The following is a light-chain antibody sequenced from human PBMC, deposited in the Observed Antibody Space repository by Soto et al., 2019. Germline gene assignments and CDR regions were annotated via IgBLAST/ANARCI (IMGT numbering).Light chain of an antibody. CDR2: AAN. CDR3: QQYAGAPWT. CDR1: QTVTSNF. V-gene: IGKV3-20*01. Sequence: EIVLTQSPGTLSVSPGERAALSCKASQTVTSNFLAWYQQKPGQAPRLLIYAANIRTTDSPDRLTGSGSGTDFNLTISSLEPEDSGLYYCQQYAGAPWTFGPGTRVEIK. J-gene: IGKJ1*01.